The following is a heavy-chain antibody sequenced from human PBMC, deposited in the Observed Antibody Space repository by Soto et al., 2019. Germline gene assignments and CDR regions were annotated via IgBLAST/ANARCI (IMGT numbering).Heavy chain of an antibody. J-gene: IGHJ6*02. V-gene: IGHV1-2*06. Sequence: ASVKVSCKASGYIFTDYYMHWVRQAPGQELGWMGRINPNSGGTNYAQKFQGRVTMTRDTSISTAYTELSSLRSEDTATYYCARRVHSNSPGGGLDVWGQGTTVTVSS. CDR1: GYIFTDYY. CDR3: ARRVHSNSPGGGLDV. D-gene: IGHD2-2*01. CDR2: INPNSGGT.